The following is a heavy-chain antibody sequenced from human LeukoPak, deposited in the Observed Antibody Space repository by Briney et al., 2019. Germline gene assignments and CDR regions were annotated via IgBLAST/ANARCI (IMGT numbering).Heavy chain of an antibody. D-gene: IGHD2-15*01. Sequence: GGSLRLSCAASGFTVSSNYMSWVRQAPGKGLEWVSVIYSGGSTYYADSVKGRFTISRDNSKNTLYLQMDCLRAEDTAVYYCAREYCSGGSCYTDYWGQGTLVTVSS. J-gene: IGHJ4*02. CDR1: GFTVSSNY. CDR3: AREYCSGGSCYTDY. V-gene: IGHV3-66*01. CDR2: IYSGGST.